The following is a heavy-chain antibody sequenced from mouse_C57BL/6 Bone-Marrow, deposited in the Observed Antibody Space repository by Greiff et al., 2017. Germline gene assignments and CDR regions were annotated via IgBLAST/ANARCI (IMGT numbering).Heavy chain of an antibody. CDR2: INPYNGDT. V-gene: IGHV1-20*01. CDR3: ARRGGIYDGYQGVFDY. Sequence: EVQLQESGPELVKPGDSVKISCKASGYSFTGYFMNWVMQSHGKSLEWIGRINPYNGDTFYNQKFKGKATLTVDNSSSTAHMELRNLRSEDSAVYYCARRGGIYDGYQGVFDYWGQGTTLTVSS. J-gene: IGHJ2*01. CDR1: GYSFTGYF. D-gene: IGHD2-3*01.